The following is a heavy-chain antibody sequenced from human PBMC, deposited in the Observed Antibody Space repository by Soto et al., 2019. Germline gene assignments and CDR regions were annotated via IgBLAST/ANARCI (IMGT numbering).Heavy chain of an antibody. CDR3: ARGGYGAQGDYYGMDV. V-gene: IGHV3-74*02. CDR2: INNEGSAT. J-gene: IGHJ6*02. Sequence: VQLVESGGGLVQPGGSLRLSCVVSGFTFSSYWMHWVRQAPGEGLVWVSRINNEGSATSYADSVKGRFTISRDIAKNTLHLQMNSLRAEDTGVYYCARGGYGAQGDYYGMDVWGQGTTVTVSS. CDR1: GFTFSSYW. D-gene: IGHD4-17*01.